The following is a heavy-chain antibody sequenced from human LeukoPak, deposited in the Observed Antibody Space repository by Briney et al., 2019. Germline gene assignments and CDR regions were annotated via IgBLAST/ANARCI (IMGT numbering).Heavy chain of an antibody. CDR3: ARSGYYDSSGYFDYYYYYMDV. J-gene: IGHJ6*03. Sequence: ASVKVSCKASGYTFTGYGISWVRQAPGQGLEWMGWISAYNGNTNYAQKLQGRVTMTTDTSTSTAYMELRSLRSDDTAVYYCARSGYYDSSGYFDYYYYYMDVWGKGTTVTISS. CDR2: ISAYNGNT. D-gene: IGHD3-22*01. V-gene: IGHV1-18*01. CDR1: GYTFTGYG.